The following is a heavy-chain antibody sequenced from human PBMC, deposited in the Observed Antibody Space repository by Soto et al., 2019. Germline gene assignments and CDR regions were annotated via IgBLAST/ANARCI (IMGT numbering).Heavy chain of an antibody. CDR2: IYPGDSDT. D-gene: IGHD3-10*01. J-gene: IGHJ4*02. V-gene: IGHV5-51*01. CDR1: GYSFTSYW. Sequence: PGESLKISCKGSGYSFTSYWIGWVRQMPGKGLEWMGIIYPGDSDTRYSPSFQGQVTISADKSISTAYLQWSSLKASDTAMYYCARPYGSGSYYRRAPKYFDYWGQGTLVTVSS. CDR3: ARPYGSGSYYRRAPKYFDY.